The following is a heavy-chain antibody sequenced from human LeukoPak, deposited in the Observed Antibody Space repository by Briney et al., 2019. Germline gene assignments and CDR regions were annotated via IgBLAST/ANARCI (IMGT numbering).Heavy chain of an antibody. CDR3: ARHRYYYDTSGYAFDC. D-gene: IGHD3-22*01. Sequence: PSETLSLTCAVSGYSISSGYYWGWIRQPPGKGLEWIGSIYHSGSTYYNSSLKSRVTISVDTSKNQFSLKLNSVTAADTAVYYCARHRYYYDTSGYAFDCWGQGTLVTVSS. V-gene: IGHV4-38-2*01. CDR2: IYHSGST. CDR1: GYSISSGYY. J-gene: IGHJ4*02.